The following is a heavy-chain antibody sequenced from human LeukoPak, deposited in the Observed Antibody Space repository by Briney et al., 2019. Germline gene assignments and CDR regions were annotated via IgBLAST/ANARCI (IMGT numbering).Heavy chain of an antibody. J-gene: IGHJ4*02. CDR3: AAKWLLRRY. CDR1: GFTVSSNY. Sequence: GGSLRLSCAAPGFTVSSNYMSWVRQAPGKGLEWVSVIYSGGSTYYADSVKGRFTISRDNSKNTLYLQMNSLRVEDTAVYYCAAKWLLRRYWGQGTLVTVSS. CDR2: IYSGGST. V-gene: IGHV3-53*01. D-gene: IGHD3-22*01.